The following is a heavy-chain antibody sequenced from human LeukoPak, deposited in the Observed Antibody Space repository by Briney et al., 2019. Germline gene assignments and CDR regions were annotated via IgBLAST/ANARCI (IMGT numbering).Heavy chain of an antibody. CDR2: IFSNDEK. Sequence: ESGPTLVNPTETLTLTCTVSGFSLSNARMGVSWIRQPPGKALEWLAHIFSNDEKSYSTSLKSRLTISKDTSKSQVVLTMTNMDPVDTDTYYCARITGYCSGGSCRYFDYWGQGTLVTVSS. D-gene: IGHD2-15*01. CDR3: ARITGYCSGGSCRYFDY. CDR1: GFSLSNARMG. V-gene: IGHV2-26*01. J-gene: IGHJ4*02.